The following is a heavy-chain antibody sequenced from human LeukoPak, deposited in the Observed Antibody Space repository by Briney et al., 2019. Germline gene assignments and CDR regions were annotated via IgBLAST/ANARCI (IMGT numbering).Heavy chain of an antibody. CDR2: IYYSGST. CDR1: GGSISSGSYY. D-gene: IGHD2-2*01. Sequence: PSETLSLTCTVSGGSISSGSYYWSWIRQPPGKGLEWIGYIYYSGSTNYNPSLKSRVTISVDTSKNQFSLKLSSVTAADTAVYYCARAPGYCSSTSCRNWFDPWGQGTLVTVSS. CDR3: ARAPGYCSSTSCRNWFDP. J-gene: IGHJ5*02. V-gene: IGHV4-61*01.